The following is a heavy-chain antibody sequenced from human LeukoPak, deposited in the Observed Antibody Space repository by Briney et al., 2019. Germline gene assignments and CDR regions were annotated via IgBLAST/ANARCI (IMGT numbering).Heavy chain of an antibody. V-gene: IGHV4-61*02. CDR3: ARGSGLWRGDAFDI. CDR2: IYTSGST. Sequence: SQTLSLTCTVSGGSISSGSYYWSWIRQPAGKGLEWIGRIYTSGSTNYNPSLKSRVTISVDTSKNQFSLKLSSVTAADTAVYYCARGSGLWRGDAFDIWGQGTTVTVSS. CDR1: GGSISSGSYY. D-gene: IGHD3-16*01. J-gene: IGHJ3*02.